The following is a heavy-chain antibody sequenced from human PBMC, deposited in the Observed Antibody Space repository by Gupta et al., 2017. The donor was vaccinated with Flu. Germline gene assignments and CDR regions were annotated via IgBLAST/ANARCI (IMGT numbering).Heavy chain of an antibody. V-gene: IGHV3-7*01. Sequence: EMQLVASGGGLVQPGGSLRLSCAASGFTLTTYWMSWVRQAPGKGLEWVANINQRGNEKNYLDSVKGRFTISRDNAENSLYLQMNSLRVEDTAMYYCAGHPNSAFDPWGQGTLVTVSS. CDR3: AGHPNSAFDP. CDR2: INQRGNEK. D-gene: IGHD4-11*01. CDR1: GFTLTTYW. J-gene: IGHJ5*02.